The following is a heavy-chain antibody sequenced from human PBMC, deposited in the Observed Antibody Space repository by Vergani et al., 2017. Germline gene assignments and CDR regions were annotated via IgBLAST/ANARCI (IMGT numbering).Heavy chain of an antibody. CDR1: GFTFSSYG. CDR2: IRYDGSNK. J-gene: IGHJ5*02. D-gene: IGHD3-22*01. Sequence: QVQLVESGGGVVQPGGSLRLSCAASGFTFSSYGMHWVRQAPGKGLEWVAFIRYDGSNKHYADSVKGRFTISRDNSKNTLYLQMNSLRAEDTAVYYCAKRSGYYLNWFDPWGQGTLVTVSS. CDR3: AKRSGYYLNWFDP. V-gene: IGHV3-30*02.